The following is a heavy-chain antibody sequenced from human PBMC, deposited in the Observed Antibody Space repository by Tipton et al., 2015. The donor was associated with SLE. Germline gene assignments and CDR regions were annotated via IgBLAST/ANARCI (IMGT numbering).Heavy chain of an antibody. Sequence: TLSLTCTVSGGSVSSGTYYWSWIRQPPGKGLEWIGNIYYSGSTKYNPSLKSRVTISVDTSKNQFSLKLSSVTAADTAVYYCARGTRGSYDWNYSFDYWGQGTLVTVSS. CDR2: IYYSGST. D-gene: IGHD1-7*01. J-gene: IGHJ4*02. CDR3: ARGTRGSYDWNYSFDY. CDR1: GGSVSSGTYY. V-gene: IGHV4-61*01.